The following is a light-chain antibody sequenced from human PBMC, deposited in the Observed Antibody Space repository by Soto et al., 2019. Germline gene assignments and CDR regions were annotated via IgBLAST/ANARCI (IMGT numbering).Light chain of an antibody. CDR3: QQYNSYSWT. CDR1: QSISAW. J-gene: IGKJ1*01. Sequence: DIQGTRGPARLFAAVLGIGFSDFVASQSISAWLAWYQQKPGKAPRLLIYKASTLEIGVPSRFSGSGSGTEFTLTICSLQPNDFATYYCQQYNSYSWTFGQGTKVDIK. V-gene: IGKV1-5*03. CDR2: KAS.